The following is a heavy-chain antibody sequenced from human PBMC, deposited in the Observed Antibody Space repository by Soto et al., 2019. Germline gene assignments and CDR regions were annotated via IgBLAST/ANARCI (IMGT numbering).Heavy chain of an antibody. Sequence: GASVKVSFKASGGTFSSYAISWLRQAPGQGLEWMGGIIPIFGTANYAQKFQGRVTITADESTSTAYMELSSLRSEDTAVYYCATLTREDILTGYSTPYYYGMDVWGQGTTVTVSS. D-gene: IGHD3-9*01. J-gene: IGHJ6*02. V-gene: IGHV1-69*13. CDR1: GGTFSSYA. CDR3: ATLTREDILTGYSTPYYYGMDV. CDR2: IIPIFGTA.